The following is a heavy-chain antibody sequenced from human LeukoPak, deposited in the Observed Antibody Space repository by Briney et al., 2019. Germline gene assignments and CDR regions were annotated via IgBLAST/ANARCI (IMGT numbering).Heavy chain of an antibody. CDR2: INPNSGGT. CDR1: GYTFTGYY. J-gene: IGHJ4*02. V-gene: IGHV1-2*02. Sequence: GASVKVSCKASGYTFTGYYMHWVRQAPGQGLEWMGWINPNSGGTNYAQKFQGRVTMTRDTSISTAYMELSRLRSDDTAVYYCASHPLGVGATLGNDYWGQGTLVTVSS. CDR3: ASHPLGVGATLGNDY. D-gene: IGHD1-26*01.